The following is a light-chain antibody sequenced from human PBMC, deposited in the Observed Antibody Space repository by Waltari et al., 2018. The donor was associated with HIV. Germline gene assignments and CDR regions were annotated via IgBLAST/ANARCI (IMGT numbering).Light chain of an antibody. CDR1: SSDFGGSNY. CDR3: SSYASSYTRL. J-gene: IGLJ2*01. CDR2: EVS. Sequence: QSALTQPPSVSASPGQSITISCTGTSSDFGGSNYVSWYQQHPGNAPKLIISEVSNRPAGVSDRFSGSKSGNTASLTISGLQAEDEADYYCSSYASSYTRLFGGGTKLTVL. V-gene: IGLV2-14*01.